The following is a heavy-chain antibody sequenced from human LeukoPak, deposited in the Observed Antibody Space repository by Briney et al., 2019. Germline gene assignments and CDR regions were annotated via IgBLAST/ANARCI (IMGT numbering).Heavy chain of an antibody. Sequence: PGGSLRLSCAASGFTFSNYGIHWARQAPGKGLEWVAVISYDGSNKYYADSVKGRFTISRDNSKNTLYLQMNSLRAEDTAVYYCAKDNESSGWFEEYYFDYWGQGTLVTVSS. CDR1: GFTFSNYG. D-gene: IGHD6-19*01. CDR2: ISYDGSNK. CDR3: AKDNESSGWFEEYYFDY. V-gene: IGHV3-30*18. J-gene: IGHJ4*02.